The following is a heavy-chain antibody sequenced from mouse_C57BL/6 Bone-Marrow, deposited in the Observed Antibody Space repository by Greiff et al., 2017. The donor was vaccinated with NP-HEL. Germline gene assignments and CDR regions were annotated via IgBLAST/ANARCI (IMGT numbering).Heavy chain of an antibody. CDR1: GFTFPDDS. V-gene: IGHV14-4*01. J-gene: IGHJ3*01. Sequence: EVQLQQSGAELVSPVASVPFSFPSSGFTFPDDSMHWVKPTPEQGLEWIGWIDPENGDTSYASKFQGKAIITADTSSNTAYLQLSSLTSEDTAVYYCTPYYSNCPFAYWGQGTLVTVSA. CDR3: TPYYSNCPFAY. D-gene: IGHD2-5*01. CDR2: IDPENGDT.